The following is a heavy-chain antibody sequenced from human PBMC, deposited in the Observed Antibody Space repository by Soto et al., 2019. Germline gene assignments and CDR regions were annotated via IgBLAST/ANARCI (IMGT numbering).Heavy chain of an antibody. V-gene: IGHV3-53*02. J-gene: IGHJ4*02. Sequence: EVQLVETGGGLIQPGESLRLSCAASGFTVSSYYMNWVRLVPEKGLEWVSVIYSSGPTFYADSVRGRFTISRDNSKNTLYLQMNSLRAEDTAVYYCARGNWGSRPLDYWGQGTLVTVSS. D-gene: IGHD7-27*01. CDR2: IYSSGPT. CDR3: ARGNWGSRPLDY. CDR1: GFTVSSYY.